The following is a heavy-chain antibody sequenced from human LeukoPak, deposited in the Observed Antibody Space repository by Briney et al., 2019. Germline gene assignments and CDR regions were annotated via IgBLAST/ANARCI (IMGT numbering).Heavy chain of an antibody. CDR3: ARDLRSTSCYCSWFDP. CDR1: GFTFSSYR. V-gene: IGHV3-74*01. J-gene: IGHJ5*02. Sequence: GGSLRLSCAASGFTFSSYRMHWVRQAPGEGLVWVSRINSDGSSTSYADSVKGRFTVSRDNAKNTLYLQMNSLRAEDTAVYYCARDLRSTSCYCSWFDPWGQGTLVTVSS. D-gene: IGHD2-2*01. CDR2: INSDGSST.